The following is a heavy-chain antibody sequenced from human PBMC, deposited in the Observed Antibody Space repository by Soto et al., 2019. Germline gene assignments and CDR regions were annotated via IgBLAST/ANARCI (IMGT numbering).Heavy chain of an antibody. D-gene: IGHD1-26*01. CDR3: ARNSGSDSPFYYGMDV. V-gene: IGHV4-61*05. CDR2: IYASGTP. Sequence: SETLSLTCTVSGGSISSSSYYWGLIRQPPGKGLEWIGYIYASGTPNYNPSLKSRVTISIDTSKNQFSLNLSSVTAADTAVYYCARNSGSDSPFYYGMDVWGQGTTVTVSS. CDR1: GGSISSSSYY. J-gene: IGHJ6*02.